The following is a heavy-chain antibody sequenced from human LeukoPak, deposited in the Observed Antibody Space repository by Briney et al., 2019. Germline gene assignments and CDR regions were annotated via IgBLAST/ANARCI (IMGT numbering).Heavy chain of an antibody. Sequence: PGGSLRLSCAASGFTFSSYSMNWVRQAPGKGLEWVSSISGSSSYIYYADSVKGRFTISRDNAKNSLYLQMNSLRAEDTAVYYCARGDRFDYWGQGTLVTVSS. V-gene: IGHV3-21*01. CDR2: ISGSSSYI. CDR3: ARGDRFDY. CDR1: GFTFSSYS. J-gene: IGHJ4*02.